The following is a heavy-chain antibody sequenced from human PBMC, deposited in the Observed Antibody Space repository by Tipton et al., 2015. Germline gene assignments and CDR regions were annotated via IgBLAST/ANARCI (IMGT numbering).Heavy chain of an antibody. V-gene: IGHV1-46*03. D-gene: IGHD1-26*01. J-gene: IGHJ4*02. CDR2: INPRGGTI. CDR1: GYTFITYN. Sequence: QSGPEEKKPGASVRVSCKASGYTFITYNMHWVRQAPGQGLEWMGFINPRGGTITNTQSFQGRVTLTRDTSTSTVYMELTSLRSEDTAMYYCVRGGAVSGQRTPFDYWGQGTLVTVSS. CDR3: VRGGAVSGQRTPFDY.